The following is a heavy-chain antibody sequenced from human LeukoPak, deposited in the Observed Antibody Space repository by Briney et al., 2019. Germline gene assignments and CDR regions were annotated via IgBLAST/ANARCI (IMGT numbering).Heavy chain of an antibody. V-gene: IGHV4-31*03. D-gene: IGHD3-16*01. Sequence: PSETLSLTCTVSGGSISSGGYYWSWIRQHPGKGLEWIGYIYYSGSTYYNPSPKSRVTISVDTSKNQFSLKLSSVTAADTAVYYCASALTQSDAFDIWGQGTMVTVSS. J-gene: IGHJ3*02. CDR2: IYYSGST. CDR3: ASALTQSDAFDI. CDR1: GGSISSGGYY.